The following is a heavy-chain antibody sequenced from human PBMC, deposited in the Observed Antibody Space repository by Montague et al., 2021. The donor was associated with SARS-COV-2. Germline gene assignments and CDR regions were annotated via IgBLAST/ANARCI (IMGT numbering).Heavy chain of an antibody. CDR2: IFHSGIT. J-gene: IGHJ5*02. Sequence: SETLSLTCSVSGGSISSYYWSWIRRSPGKGQEWIGYIFHSGITDYNPSLKSRVTISVDMSKNQFSLQLNSVTAADSAVYYCARTEYNWNDWFDPWGQGTLVTVSS. CDR1: GGSISSYY. CDR3: ARTEYNWNDWFDP. V-gene: IGHV4-59*13. D-gene: IGHD1-20*01.